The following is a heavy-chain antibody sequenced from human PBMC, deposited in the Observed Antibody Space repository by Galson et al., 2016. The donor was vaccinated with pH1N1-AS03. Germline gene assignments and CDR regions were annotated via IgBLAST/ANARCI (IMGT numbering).Heavy chain of an antibody. CDR3: ARLRGNVDYTWGTYRHSGKFDS. Sequence: SCKASGYTFTNNGISWVRQAPGQGLEWMGWINTYNGHTNYAQKFQDRVTMTTDTTTSTAYMELRSLRSDDTAVYYCARLRGNVDYTWGTYRHSGKFDSWGQGTLVSVSS. V-gene: IGHV1-18*01. CDR2: INTYNGHT. D-gene: IGHD3-16*02. J-gene: IGHJ4*02. CDR1: GYTFTNNG.